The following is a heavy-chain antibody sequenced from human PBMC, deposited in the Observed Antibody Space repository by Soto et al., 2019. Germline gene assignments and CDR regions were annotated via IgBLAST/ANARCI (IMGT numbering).Heavy chain of an antibody. CDR3: ARFTGDNYYYGMDV. CDR1: GFTFSSYA. D-gene: IGHD1-1*01. V-gene: IGHV3-30-3*01. CDR2: ISYDGSNK. J-gene: IGHJ6*02. Sequence: GGSLRLSCAASGFTFSSYAMHWVRQAPGKGLEWVAVISYDGSNKYYADSVKGRFTISRDNSKNTLYLQMNSLRAEDTAVYYCARFTGDNYYYGMDVWGQGTTVTVS.